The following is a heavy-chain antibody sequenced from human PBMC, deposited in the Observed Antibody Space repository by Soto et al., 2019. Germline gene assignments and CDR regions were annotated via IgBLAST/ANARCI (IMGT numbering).Heavy chain of an antibody. V-gene: IGHV4-39*01. CDR2: IYYRGKT. D-gene: IGHD3-9*01. CDR3: ARLEGLATISYYFDY. CDR1: GDSINSDNYY. Sequence: QLQLQESGPGLVKPSETLSLTCSVSGDSINSDNYYWGWIRQPPGKGLEWIGSIYYRGKTSYNPSLKTRVTISLDKSKCQFSLKLNSVTAADSAVYFCARLEGLATISYYFDYWGQGTLVTVSS. J-gene: IGHJ4*02.